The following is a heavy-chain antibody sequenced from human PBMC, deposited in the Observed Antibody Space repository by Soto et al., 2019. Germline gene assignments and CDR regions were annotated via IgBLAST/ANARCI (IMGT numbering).Heavy chain of an antibody. CDR3: ARTKVVVVPAAILKYYYYYGMDV. Sequence: SLRLSCAASGFTFSSYAMHWVRQAPGKGLEWVAVISYDGSNKYYADSVKGRFTISRDNSKNTLYLQMNSLRAEDTAVYYCARTKVVVVPAAILKYYYYYGMDVWGQGTTVTVSS. CDR2: ISYDGSNK. D-gene: IGHD2-2*01. J-gene: IGHJ6*02. CDR1: GFTFSSYA. V-gene: IGHV3-30-3*01.